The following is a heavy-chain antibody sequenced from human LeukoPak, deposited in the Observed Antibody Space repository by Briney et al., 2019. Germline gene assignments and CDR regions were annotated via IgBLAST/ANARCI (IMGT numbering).Heavy chain of an antibody. D-gene: IGHD6-13*01. CDR2: ISSSSSTI. CDR1: GFTFSSYA. V-gene: IGHV3-48*01. CDR3: ARSYSSSWYAAFDI. J-gene: IGHJ3*02. Sequence: GGSLRLSCAASGFTFSSYAMNWVRQAPGKGLEWVSYISSSSSTIYYADSVKGRFTISRDNAKNSLYLQMNSLRAEDTAVYYCARSYSSSWYAAFDIWGQGTMVTVSS.